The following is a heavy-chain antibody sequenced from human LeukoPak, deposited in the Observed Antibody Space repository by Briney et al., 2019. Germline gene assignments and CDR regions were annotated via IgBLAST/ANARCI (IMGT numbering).Heavy chain of an antibody. CDR2: IYHSGST. CDR1: GYSVSSGYY. V-gene: IGHV4-38-2*02. D-gene: IGHD3-10*01. Sequence: PSETLSLTCTVSGYSVSSGYYWGWIRQPPGKGLEWIGSIYHSGSTYYNPSLKSRVTTSVDTSKNQFSLKLSSVTAADTAVYYCARSMVRGVRDWFDPWGQGTLVTVSS. J-gene: IGHJ5*02. CDR3: ARSMVRGVRDWFDP.